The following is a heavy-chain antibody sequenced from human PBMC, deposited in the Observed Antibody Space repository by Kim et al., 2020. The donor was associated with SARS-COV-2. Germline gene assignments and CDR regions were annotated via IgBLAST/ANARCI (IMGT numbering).Heavy chain of an antibody. CDR3: AKDIRGRAAARGGVSFDY. D-gene: IGHD6-6*01. V-gene: IGHV3-9*01. CDR1: GFTFDDYA. Sequence: GGSLRLSCAASGFTFDDYAMHWVRQAPGKGLEWVSGISWNSGSIGYADSVKGRFTISRDNAKNSLYLQMNSLRAEDTALYYCAKDIRGRAAARGGVSFDYWGQGTLVTVSS. CDR2: ISWNSGSI. J-gene: IGHJ4*02.